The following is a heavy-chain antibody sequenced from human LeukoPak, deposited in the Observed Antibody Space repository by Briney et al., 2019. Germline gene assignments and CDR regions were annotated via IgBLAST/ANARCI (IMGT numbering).Heavy chain of an antibody. Sequence: ASVKVSCKASGYTFTSYAMNWVRQAPGQGLEWMGWINTNTGNPTYAQGFTGRFVFSLDTSVSTAYLQISSLKAEDTAVYYCARDLYTETMMWAFDIWGQGTMVTVSS. V-gene: IGHV7-4-1*02. CDR3: ARDLYTETMMWAFDI. CDR2: INTNTGNP. D-gene: IGHD3-22*01. J-gene: IGHJ3*02. CDR1: GYTFTSYA.